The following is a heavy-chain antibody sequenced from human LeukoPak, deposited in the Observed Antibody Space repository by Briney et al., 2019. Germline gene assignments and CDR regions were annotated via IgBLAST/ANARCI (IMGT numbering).Heavy chain of an antibody. CDR1: GGSFSGYY. V-gene: IGHV4-34*01. CDR3: ARGQYTISWYWVYYFDY. CDR2: INHSGST. D-gene: IGHD6-13*01. J-gene: IGHJ4*02. Sequence: SETLSLTCAVYGGSFSGYYWSWIRQPPGKGLEWIGEINHSGSTNYNPSLKSRVTISVDTSKNQFSLKLSSVTAADTAVYYCARGQYTISWYWVYYFDYWGQGTLVTVSS.